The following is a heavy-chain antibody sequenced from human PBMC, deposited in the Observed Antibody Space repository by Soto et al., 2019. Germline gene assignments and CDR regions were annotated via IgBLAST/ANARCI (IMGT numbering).Heavy chain of an antibody. CDR3: AKNPGYYYDSTGYHFDY. J-gene: IGHJ4*02. Sequence: EVQLLESGGGLVQPGGSLRLSCAASEFTFSNYAMSWVRQAPGKGLAWVSAISYGGGTTYYADSVKGRFTISRDNSKNTLYLQMNSLRAEDTAVYYCAKNPGYYYDSTGYHFDYWGQGTLVTVSS. V-gene: IGHV3-23*01. CDR2: ISYGGGTT. CDR1: EFTFSNYA. D-gene: IGHD3-22*01.